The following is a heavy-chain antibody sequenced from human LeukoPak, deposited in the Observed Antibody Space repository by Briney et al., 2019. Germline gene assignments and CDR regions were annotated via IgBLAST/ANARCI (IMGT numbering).Heavy chain of an antibody. CDR3: ARAAYYYGSGSGVGYYYYYMDV. J-gene: IGHJ6*03. Sequence: PSETLSLTCTVSGGSISSGSYYWSWIRQPAGKGLEWIGRIYTSGSTNYNPSLKSRVTISVDTSKNQFSLKLSSVTVADTAVYYCARAAYYYGSGSGVGYYYYYMDVWGKGTTVTVSS. CDR2: IYTSGST. D-gene: IGHD3-10*01. CDR1: GGSISSGSYY. V-gene: IGHV4-61*02.